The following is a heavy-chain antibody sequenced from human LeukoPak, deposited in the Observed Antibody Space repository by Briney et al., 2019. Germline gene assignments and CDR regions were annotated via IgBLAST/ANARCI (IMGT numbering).Heavy chain of an antibody. J-gene: IGHJ4*02. Sequence: GESLKISCKGSGYSFTSYWIGWVRQMPGKGLEWMGIIYPGDSDTRYSPSFQGQVTISADKSISTAYLQWSSLKASDTAMYYCARPLKYCSSTSCPPGYWGQGTLVTVSS. CDR1: GYSFTSYW. D-gene: IGHD2-2*01. CDR3: ARPLKYCSSTSCPPGY. CDR2: IYPGDSDT. V-gene: IGHV5-51*01.